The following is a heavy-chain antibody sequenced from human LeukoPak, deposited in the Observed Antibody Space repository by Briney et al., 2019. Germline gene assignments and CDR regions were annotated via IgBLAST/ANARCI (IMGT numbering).Heavy chain of an antibody. CDR3: ARFGAAGYHFDY. J-gene: IGHJ4*02. CDR1: GFTFSSYG. Sequence: GGSLRLSCAASGFTFSSYGMHWVRQAPGKGLEWVAVIWYDGSNKYYADSVKGRFTISRDNSKNTLYLQMNSLRAEDTAVYYCARFGAAGYHFDYWGQGTLVTVSS. CDR2: IWYDGSNK. V-gene: IGHV3-33*01. D-gene: IGHD6-13*01.